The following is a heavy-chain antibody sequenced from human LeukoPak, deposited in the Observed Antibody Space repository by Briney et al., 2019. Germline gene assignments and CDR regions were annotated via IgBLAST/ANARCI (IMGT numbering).Heavy chain of an antibody. CDR1: GYSFTSYW. J-gene: IGHJ4*02. D-gene: IGHD3-10*01. Sequence: GESLKISCKGSGYSFTSYWIAWVRQMPGKGLEWMGIIYPGDSDTRYSPSFQGQVTISADKSISTAYLQWSSLKASDTAMYYCARHDPTYYYGSGSVDYWGQGTLVTVSS. CDR3: ARHDPTYYYGSGSVDY. V-gene: IGHV5-51*01. CDR2: IYPGDSDT.